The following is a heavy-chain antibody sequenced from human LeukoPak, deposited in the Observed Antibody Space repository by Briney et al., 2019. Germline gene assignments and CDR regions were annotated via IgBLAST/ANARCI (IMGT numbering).Heavy chain of an antibody. CDR1: GDTFTSYY. J-gene: IGHJ6*03. D-gene: IGHD5-12*01. CDR3: ARGPATYYYYMDV. Sequence: ASVKVSCKASGDTFTSYYMHWVRQAPGQGLEWRGIINPSGGSTSYAQKFQGRVTMTRDMSTSTVYMELRSLRSEDTAVYYCARGPATYYYYMDVWGKGTTVTVSS. CDR2: INPSGGST. V-gene: IGHV1-46*01.